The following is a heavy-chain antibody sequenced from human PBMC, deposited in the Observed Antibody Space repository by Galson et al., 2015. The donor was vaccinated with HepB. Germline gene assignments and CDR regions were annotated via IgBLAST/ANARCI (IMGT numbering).Heavy chain of an antibody. Sequence: QSGAEVKKPGESLKISCKGSGYSYTSYWIGWVRQMPGKGLEWMGIIYPGDSDTRYSPSFQGQVTISADKSISTAYLQWSSLKASDTAMYYCARLGFWSGYYCHYYYYMDVWGKGTTVTVSS. J-gene: IGHJ6*03. D-gene: IGHD3-3*01. CDR2: IYPGDSDT. V-gene: IGHV5-51*01. CDR3: ARLGFWSGYYCHYYYYMDV. CDR1: GYSYTSYW.